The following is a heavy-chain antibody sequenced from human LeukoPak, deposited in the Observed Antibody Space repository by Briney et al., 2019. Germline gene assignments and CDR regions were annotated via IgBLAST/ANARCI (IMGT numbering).Heavy chain of an antibody. CDR3: AAPPIQAVDTAMS. D-gene: IGHD5-18*01. V-gene: IGHV1-58*01. CDR2: IVVGSGNT. J-gene: IGHJ5*02. CDR1: GFTFTISA. Sequence: SVKVSCKASGFTFTISAVQWVRQARGQRLEWIGWIVVGSGNTNYAQKFQERVTITRDMPTSTAYMELSSLRSEDTAVYYCAAPPIQAVDTAMSWGQGTLVTVSS.